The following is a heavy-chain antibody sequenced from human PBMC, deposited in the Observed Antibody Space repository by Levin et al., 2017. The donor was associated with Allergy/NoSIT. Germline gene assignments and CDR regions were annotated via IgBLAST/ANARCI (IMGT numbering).Heavy chain of an antibody. J-gene: IGHJ6*02. CDR3: VRDNGFRSSSSQYYGMDV. Sequence: GGSLRLSCVASGFTFSAYSMTWVRQAPGQGLEWISSISSSSSNIYYADSVKGRFTISRDNAKKLVHLQMNSLRAEDTAVYYCVRDNGFRSSSSQYYGMDVWGQGITVTVSS. CDR2: ISSSSSNI. CDR1: GFTFSAYS. V-gene: IGHV3-48*01. D-gene: IGHD6-6*01.